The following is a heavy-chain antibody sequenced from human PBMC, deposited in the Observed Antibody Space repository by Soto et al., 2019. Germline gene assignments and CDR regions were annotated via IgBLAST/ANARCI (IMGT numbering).Heavy chain of an antibody. CDR2: IIHRGST. J-gene: IGHJ6*02. D-gene: IGHD6-13*01. CDR1: GGSISGYY. V-gene: IGHV4-34*01. CDR3: ERGQRVAAAGVKYYYYGMDV. Sequence: SETLSLTCTVSGGSISGYYWCWSCHPPGHGMERMGVIIHRGSTNYNPSLTRRITITVATSTTNFSLELSSVTAADTAVYYCERGQRVAAAGVKYYYYGMDVWGQGNT.